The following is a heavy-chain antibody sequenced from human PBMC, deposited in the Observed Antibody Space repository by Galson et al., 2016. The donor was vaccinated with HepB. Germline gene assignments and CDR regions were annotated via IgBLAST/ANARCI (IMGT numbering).Heavy chain of an antibody. V-gene: IGHV3-11*01. CDR2: ISGSGTTI. J-gene: IGHJ5*01. CDR3: AKVADDVWGNYLPSGWFDS. CDR1: GFMFSDYY. Sequence: SLRLSCAASGFMFSDYYMTWIRQVPGKGLEWVSYISGSGTTIYYSDSARGRFIISRDNAKNSLYLQMSSLRAADTAVYYCAKVADDVWGNYLPSGWFDSWGQGTLVTVSS. D-gene: IGHD3-16*02.